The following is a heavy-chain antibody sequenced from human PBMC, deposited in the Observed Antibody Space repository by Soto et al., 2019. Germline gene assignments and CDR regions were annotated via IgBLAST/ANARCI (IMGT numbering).Heavy chain of an antibody. V-gene: IGHV1-2*02. Sequence: GASGNVSCKACGYTFTRYYMHWLLRSPLQGLDWMGWINPNSGGTNYAQKFQGRVTMTRDTSISTAYMELSSLRSDDTAVYYCATGRYNWKNWFDPWGQGTLVTSPQ. CDR1: GYTFTRYY. CDR2: INPNSGGT. CDR3: ATGRYNWKNWFDP. J-gene: IGHJ5*02. D-gene: IGHD1-20*01.